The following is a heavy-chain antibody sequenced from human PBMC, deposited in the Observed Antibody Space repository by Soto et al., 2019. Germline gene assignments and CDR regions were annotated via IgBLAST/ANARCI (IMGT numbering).Heavy chain of an antibody. V-gene: IGHV4-39*01. CDR3: ARHDWIGGSGSFYSAPFDY. J-gene: IGHJ4*02. CDR2: IYYSGRT. CDR1: GGSTSSSDFY. D-gene: IGHD3-10*01. Sequence: SETLSLTCTVSGGSTSSSDFYWGWIRQPPGKGLEWIGSIYYSGRTYYNPSLKSRISISVDTSKNQFSLKLISVTAADTAVYYCARHDWIGGSGSFYSAPFDYWGQGTLATVSS.